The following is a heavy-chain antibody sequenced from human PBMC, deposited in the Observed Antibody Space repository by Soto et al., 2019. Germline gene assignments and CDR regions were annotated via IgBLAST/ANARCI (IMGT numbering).Heavy chain of an antibody. V-gene: IGHV3-49*04. J-gene: IGHJ6*02. Sequence: LRPSCRVSGFTCGDYGMRWVRQAPLKGMEWVGFIRSKAYGGTTEYAASVKGRFTISRDDSKSIAYLQMNSLKTEDTAVYYCTRYYAILTHTHYYYYYGMDVWGQGITLTVYS. CDR1: GFTCGDYG. CDR3: TRYYAILTHTHYYYYYGMDV. CDR2: IRSKAYGGTT. D-gene: IGHD3-9*01.